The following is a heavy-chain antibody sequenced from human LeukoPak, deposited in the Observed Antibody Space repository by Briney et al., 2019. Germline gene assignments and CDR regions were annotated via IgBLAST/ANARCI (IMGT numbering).Heavy chain of an antibody. Sequence: SETLSLTCTVSGGSLSSYYWSWIRRPPGKGLEWIGYIYYSGSTNYNPSLKSRVTMSVDTSKNQFSLKLTSVTAADTAVYYCAREGYCSSSSCNNWLDPWGQGTLVTVSS. V-gene: IGHV4-59*01. D-gene: IGHD2-2*01. J-gene: IGHJ5*02. CDR2: IYYSGST. CDR1: GGSLSSYY. CDR3: AREGYCSSSSCNNWLDP.